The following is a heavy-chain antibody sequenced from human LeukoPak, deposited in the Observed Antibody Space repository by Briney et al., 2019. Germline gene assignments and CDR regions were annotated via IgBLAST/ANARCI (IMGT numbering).Heavy chain of an antibody. V-gene: IGHV3-53*01. CDR2: IYSGGST. CDR3: ARDGRRSGGWYYFDY. CDR1: GFTVSNNY. Sequence: GGSLRLSCAASGFTVSNNYMSWVRQAPGKGLEWVSVIYSGGSTYYADSVKGRFTISRDNSKNTLYLQMNSLRAEATAVYHCARDGRRSGGWYYFDYWGQGTLVTVSS. D-gene: IGHD6-19*01. J-gene: IGHJ4*02.